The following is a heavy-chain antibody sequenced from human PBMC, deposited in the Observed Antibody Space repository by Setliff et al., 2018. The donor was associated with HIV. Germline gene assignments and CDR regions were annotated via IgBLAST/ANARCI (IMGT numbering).Heavy chain of an antibody. J-gene: IGHJ6*02. D-gene: IGHD3-16*01. Sequence: PGGSLRHSCAASGFTSSSYEMNWVRQAPGKGLEWVSSISSSSYYIYYADSVKGRFTITRNNAKNSLFLQMNSLRAGDTAVYYCAREIRTVYTGGHYFYGIDVWGQGTAVTVSS. CDR3: AREIRTVYTGGHYFYGIDV. V-gene: IGHV3-21*01. CDR2: ISSSSYYI. CDR1: GFTSSSYE.